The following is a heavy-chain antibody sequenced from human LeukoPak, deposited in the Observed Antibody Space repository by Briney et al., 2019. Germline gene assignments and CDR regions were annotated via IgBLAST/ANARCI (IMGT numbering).Heavy chain of an antibody. CDR1: GFTFSTYW. V-gene: IGHV3-74*01. CDR3: ASSGIVVVVAATPPDY. CDR2: INSDGSST. D-gene: IGHD2-15*01. Sequence: GGSLRLSCVASGFTFSTYWMHWVRQAPGKGLVWVSRINSDGSSTSYADSVKGRFTISRDNAKNTLYLQMNSLRAEDTAVYYCASSGIVVVVAATPPDYWGQGTLVTVSS. J-gene: IGHJ4*02.